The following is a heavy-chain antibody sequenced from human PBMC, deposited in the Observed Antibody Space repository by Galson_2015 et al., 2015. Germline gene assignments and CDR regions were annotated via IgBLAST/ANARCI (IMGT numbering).Heavy chain of an antibody. J-gene: IGHJ4*02. D-gene: IGHD2-8*01. CDR2: IGGNDGT. Sequence: SLRLSCAASGFTFGIYAMIWVRQAPGLGLEWVSSIGGNDGTFYAESVKGRFTISRDNSENTLYLQMYSLRAEDTAVYYCAKAGGGVNTAFYSRGQGTLVTVSS. CDR1: GFTFGIYA. V-gene: IGHV3-23*01. CDR3: AKAGGGVNTAFYS.